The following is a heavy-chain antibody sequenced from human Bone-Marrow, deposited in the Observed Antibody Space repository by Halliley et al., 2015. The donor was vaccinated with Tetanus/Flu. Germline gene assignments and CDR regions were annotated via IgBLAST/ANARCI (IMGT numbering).Heavy chain of an antibody. CDR2: IAKDGSET. D-gene: IGHD3-16*01. V-gene: IGHV3-7*01. CDR3: MGGAGWLTDY. J-gene: IGHJ4*02. Sequence: KGLEWVANIAKDGSETNYVVSVRGGFTISRDNAKTAMYLQMNGVTVDDTALYYCMGGAGWLTDYWGQGVSVTVSS.